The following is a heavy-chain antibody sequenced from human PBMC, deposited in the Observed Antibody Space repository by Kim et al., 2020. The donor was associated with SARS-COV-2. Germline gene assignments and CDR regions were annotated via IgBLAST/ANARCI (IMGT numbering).Heavy chain of an antibody. CDR3: AKYGGYYFYYFMDV. D-gene: IGHD3-16*01. Sequence: YADSVKGRFTISRDNSMNTVYLQMKSLRAEDTAVYSCAKYGGYYFYYFMDVWGKGTTVSVSS. J-gene: IGHJ6*03. V-gene: IGHV3-23*01.